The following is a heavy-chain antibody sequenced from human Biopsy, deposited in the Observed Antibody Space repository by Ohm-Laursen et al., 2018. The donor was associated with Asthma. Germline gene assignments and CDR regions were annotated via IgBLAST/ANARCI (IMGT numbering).Heavy chain of an antibody. V-gene: IGHV3-30*03. J-gene: IGHJ6*02. CDR1: AFTFSRSG. Sequence: SLRLSCTASAFTFSRSGMHWVRQAPGKGLEWVSLISYDASYSTYADSVKGRFIISRDNSKNTLYLQMNSLRAEDTAVYYCARDIVATMIGYYYYGMDVWGQGTTVTVSS. CDR2: ISYDASYS. D-gene: IGHD5-12*01. CDR3: ARDIVATMIGYYYYGMDV.